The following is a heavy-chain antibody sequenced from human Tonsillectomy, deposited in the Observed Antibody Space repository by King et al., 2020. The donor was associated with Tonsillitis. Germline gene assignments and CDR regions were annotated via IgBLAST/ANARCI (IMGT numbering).Heavy chain of an antibody. V-gene: IGHV3-48*03. CDR1: GFTFSSYE. J-gene: IGHJ4*02. D-gene: IGHD6-13*01. CDR2: ISSSGSTI. Sequence: VQLVESGGGLVQPGGSLRLSCAASGFTFSSYEMNWVRQAPGKGLEWVSYISSSGSTIYYADSWKGRFTISRDNPKNSLYLQMNSLRAEDTAVYYCARGSRTVAAAGLGVGYWGQGTLVTVSS. CDR3: ARGSRTVAAAGLGVGY.